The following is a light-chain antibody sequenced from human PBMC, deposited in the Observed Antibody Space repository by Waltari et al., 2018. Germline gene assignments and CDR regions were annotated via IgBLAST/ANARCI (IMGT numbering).Light chain of an antibody. Sequence: DIQMTQSPSSLSASVGAKVTITSRASQRNCEYLNWYQQKPGKAQKLLIFGASSLQSGVPSRFSGSGSGTDFTLSITSLQPEDSATYYCQQSYTFGGGTKVEIK. CDR3: QQSYT. CDR1: QRNCEY. CDR2: GAS. J-gene: IGKJ4*01. V-gene: IGKV1-39*01.